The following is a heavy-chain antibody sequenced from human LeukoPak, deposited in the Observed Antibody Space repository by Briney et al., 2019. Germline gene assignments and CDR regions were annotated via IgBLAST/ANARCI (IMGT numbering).Heavy chain of an antibody. J-gene: IGHJ3*02. CDR2: IYPGDSDT. V-gene: IGHV5-51*01. CDR1: GYSFTSYW. Sequence: GESLKISCKGSGYSFTSYWIGWVRPMPGKGLEWMGIIYPGDSDTRYSPSFQGQVTISADKSISTAYLQWSSLKASDTAMYYCARPLYYYDSSGFSLAFDIWGQGTMVTVSS. CDR3: ARPLYYYDSSGFSLAFDI. D-gene: IGHD3-22*01.